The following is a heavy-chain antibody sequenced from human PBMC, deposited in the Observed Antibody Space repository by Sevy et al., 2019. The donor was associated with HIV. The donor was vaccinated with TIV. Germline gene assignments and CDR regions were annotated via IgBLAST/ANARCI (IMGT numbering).Heavy chain of an antibody. CDR3: AKDWGGTGDWYLYFDH. CDR2: ISYDGFKN. J-gene: IGHJ4*02. CDR1: GFSFSTYG. D-gene: IGHD6-19*01. Sequence: GGSLRLSCAASGFSFSTYGMHWVRQAPGKGLEWAAAISYDGFKNYYADSVKGRFAISRDNSKNTLYLEMNSLRPEDTVIYYCAKDWGGTGDWYLYFDHWGQGALVTVSS. V-gene: IGHV3-30*18.